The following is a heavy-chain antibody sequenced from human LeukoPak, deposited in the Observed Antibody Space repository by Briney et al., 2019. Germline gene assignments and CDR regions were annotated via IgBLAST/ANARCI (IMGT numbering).Heavy chain of an antibody. D-gene: IGHD2-15*01. J-gene: IGHJ4*02. Sequence: GRSLRFSCAASGFTFTDYAMSWVRQAPGTGLEWVSAISGIANAIMYASSVKGRFTISRDNSKNTLYLQMSSLRAEDTAVYYCVRHLATSGSYPLDYWGQGALVTLSS. V-gene: IGHV3-23*01. CDR1: GFTFTDYA. CDR2: ISGIANAI. CDR3: VRHLATSGSYPLDY.